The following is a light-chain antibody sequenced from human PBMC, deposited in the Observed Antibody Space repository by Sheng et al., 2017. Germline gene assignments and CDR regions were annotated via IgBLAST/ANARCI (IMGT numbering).Light chain of an antibody. J-gene: IGLJ2*01. Sequence: SYALSQPPSVSVSPGQTASITCFGDKLGNKFASWYHQKPGQSPVLLIYQDGKRPSGIPERFSGSNSGNTATLTISGTQAMDEADYYCQAWDSNTAFFGGGTKLTVL. CDR2: QDG. CDR1: KLGNKF. CDR3: QAWDSNTAF. V-gene: IGLV3-1*01.